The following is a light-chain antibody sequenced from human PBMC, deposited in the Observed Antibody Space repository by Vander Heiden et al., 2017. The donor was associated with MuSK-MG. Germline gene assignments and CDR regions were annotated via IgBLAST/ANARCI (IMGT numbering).Light chain of an antibody. J-gene: IGLJ3*02. V-gene: IGLV8-61*01. CDR3: VPYKGSSNHWV. Sequence: HTVASQQTPLSVSPVGPVPPASVFRSGSASTRYYPCWYQQTPGQAPATVIYTNNSRSSGVADRFSGSILGNTAALTIAGEQADEEADYYWVPYKGSSNHWVFGGGTKLTVL. CDR1: SGSASTRYY. CDR2: TNN.